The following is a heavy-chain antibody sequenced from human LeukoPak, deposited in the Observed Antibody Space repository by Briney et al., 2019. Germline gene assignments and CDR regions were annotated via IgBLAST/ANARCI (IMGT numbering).Heavy chain of an antibody. V-gene: IGHV3-23*01. CDR3: AKARYYYGSGSDYYYFDY. CDR2: ISGSGGST. CDR1: GFTFTTYG. J-gene: IGHJ4*02. Sequence: GGSLRLSCSASGFTFTTYGMNWVRQAPGKGLEWVSAISGSGGSTYYADSVKGRFTISRDNSKNTLYLQMNSLRAEDTAVYYCAKARYYYGSGSDYYYFDYWGQGTLVTVSS. D-gene: IGHD3-10*01.